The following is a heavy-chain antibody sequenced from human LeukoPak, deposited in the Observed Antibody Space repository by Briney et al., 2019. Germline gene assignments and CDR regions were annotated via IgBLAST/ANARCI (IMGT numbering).Heavy chain of an antibody. CDR3: ARNKYYYDISCYGMDG. J-gene: IGHJ6*02. Sequence: GGSLRLSCAASGFTVAGNYMTWVRQGPGGGLEWVSVIYGDDNTYYADPVKGRFTISRDNFKNTIYLQMNSLRAEDTAVYYCARNKYYYDISCYGMDGWGQGSTVTVSS. CDR1: GFTVAGNY. CDR2: IYGDDNT. D-gene: IGHD3-22*01. V-gene: IGHV3-53*01.